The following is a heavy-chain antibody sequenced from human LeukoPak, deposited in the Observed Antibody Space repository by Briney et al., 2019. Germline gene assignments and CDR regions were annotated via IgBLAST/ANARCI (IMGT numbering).Heavy chain of an antibody. CDR1: GYSFTSYW. CDR3: VRLKAVLWFGELLPNWFDP. CDR2: IYPADSDT. V-gene: IGHV5-51*01. D-gene: IGHD3-10*01. Sequence: GESLKISCKGSGYSFTSYWIGWVRQMPGKGLEWLGIIYPADSDTRYSPSFQGQVTISADKSISTAHLQWSSLKASDTAMYYCVRLKAVLWFGELLPNWFDPWGQGTLVTVSS. J-gene: IGHJ5*02.